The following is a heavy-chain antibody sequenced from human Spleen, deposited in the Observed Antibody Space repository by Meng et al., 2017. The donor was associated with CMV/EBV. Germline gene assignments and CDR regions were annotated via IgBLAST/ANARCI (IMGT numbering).Heavy chain of an antibody. J-gene: IGHJ5*02. CDR3: ARDSEYYGSGTYWFDP. CDR2: IHYSGST. CDR1: GGSISSYY. Sequence: SETLSLTCTVSGGSISSYYWSWIRQPPGKGLEWIGYIHYSGSTSYNPSLKSRVTISVDTSKNQFSLKLRSVTAADTAVYYCARDSEYYGSGTYWFDPWGQGTLVTVSS. V-gene: IGHV4-59*01. D-gene: IGHD3-10*01.